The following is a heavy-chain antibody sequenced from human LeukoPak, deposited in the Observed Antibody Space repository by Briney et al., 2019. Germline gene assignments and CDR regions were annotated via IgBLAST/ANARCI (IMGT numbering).Heavy chain of an antibody. CDR3: AGWPSSSWYKVAAFGI. CDR2: IYSGGTT. CDR1: GFTVSSNY. V-gene: IGHV3-53*01. J-gene: IGHJ3*02. D-gene: IGHD6-13*01. Sequence: PGGSLRLSCEASGFTVSSNYMSWVRQAPGQGLEWVSVIYSGGTTYYADSVKGRFTISRDNSKNTLYLQMNSLRAEDTAVYYCAGWPSSSWYKVAAFGIWGQGTMVTVSS.